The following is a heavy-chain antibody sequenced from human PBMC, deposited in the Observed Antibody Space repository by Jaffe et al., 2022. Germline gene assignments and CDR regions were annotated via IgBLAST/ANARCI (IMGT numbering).Heavy chain of an antibody. CDR2: INHSGST. V-gene: IGHV4-34*01. D-gene: IGHD3-10*01. CDR3: AALYGSGSYIDY. CDR1: GGSFSGYY. J-gene: IGHJ4*02. Sequence: QVQLQQWGAGLLKPSETLSLTCAVYGGSFSGYYWSWIRQPPGKGLEWIGEINHSGSTNYNPSLKSRVTISVDTSKNQFSLKLSSVTAADTAVYYCAALYGSGSYIDYWGQGTLVTVSS.